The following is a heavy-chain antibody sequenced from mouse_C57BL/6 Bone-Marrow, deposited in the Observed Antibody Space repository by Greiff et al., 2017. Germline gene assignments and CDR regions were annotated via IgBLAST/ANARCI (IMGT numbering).Heavy chain of an antibody. D-gene: IGHD2-1*01. Sequence: QVQLQQSGAELARPGASVKMSCKASGYTFTSYTMHWVKQRPGQGLEWIGYINPSSGYTKYNQKFKDKATLTADKSSSTAYMQLSSLTSEDSAVYYCARLLLCQPEYLDVWGTGTTVTVSS. J-gene: IGHJ1*03. CDR3: ARLLLCQPEYLDV. CDR2: INPSSGYT. CDR1: GYTFTSYT. V-gene: IGHV1-4*01.